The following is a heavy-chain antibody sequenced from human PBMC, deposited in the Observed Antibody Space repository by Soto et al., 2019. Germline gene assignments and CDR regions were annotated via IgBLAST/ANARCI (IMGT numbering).Heavy chain of an antibody. CDR2: INAGNGNT. V-gene: IGHV1-3*01. CDR3: ARLHSSSWDPLDY. J-gene: IGHJ4*02. CDR1: GYTFTSYA. Sequence: QVQLVQSGAEVKKPGASVKVSCKASGYTFTSYAMHWVRQAPGQRLEWMGWINAGNGNTKYSQKFQGRVTITRDTSASTGYMELSSLRSEDTAVYYCARLHSSSWDPLDYWGQGTLVTVSS. D-gene: IGHD6-13*01.